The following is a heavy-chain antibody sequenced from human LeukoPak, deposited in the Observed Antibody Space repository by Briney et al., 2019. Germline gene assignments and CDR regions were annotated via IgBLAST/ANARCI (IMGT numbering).Heavy chain of an antibody. CDR2: ISGGST. V-gene: IGHV3-23*01. D-gene: IGHD1-14*01. CDR1: GFTFSSYA. Sequence: GGSLRLSCAASGFTFSSYAMSWVRQAPGKGLEWVSAISGGSTYYADSVKGRFTISRDNSRNTLYLHLNSLRAEDTAVYYCAKDVVTGTGRGWQDYWGQGTLVIVSA. CDR3: AKDVVTGTGRGWQDY. J-gene: IGHJ4*02.